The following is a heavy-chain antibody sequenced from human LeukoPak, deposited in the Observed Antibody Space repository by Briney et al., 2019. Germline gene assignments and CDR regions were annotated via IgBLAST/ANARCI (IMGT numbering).Heavy chain of an antibody. CDR2: INPNSGGT. D-gene: IGHD1-26*01. J-gene: IGHJ5*02. CDR1: GYTFTDYY. Sequence: ASMKVSCKASGYTFTDYYLHWVRQAPGQGLEWMGWINPNSGGTNSAQKFQGRVTMPRDTSISTAYMELSSLRSDDTAVYYCARPALYSGSYYRFDPWGQGTLVTVSS. V-gene: IGHV1-2*02. CDR3: ARPALYSGSYYRFDP.